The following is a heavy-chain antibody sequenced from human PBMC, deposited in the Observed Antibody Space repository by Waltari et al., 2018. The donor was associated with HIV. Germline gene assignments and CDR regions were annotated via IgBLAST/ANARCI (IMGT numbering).Heavy chain of an antibody. CDR3: AKDRHGVTIYGMDV. V-gene: IGHV3-30*18. Sequence: QVQLVESGGGVVQPGRSLRLSCAASGFPFSCYGMHWVRQAPGKGLEWVVVISYDGSNKYYADSVKGRFTISRDNSKNTLYLQMNSLRAEDTAVYYCAKDRHGVTIYGMDVWGQGTTVTVSS. J-gene: IGHJ6*02. D-gene: IGHD4-17*01. CDR1: GFPFSCYG. CDR2: ISYDGSNK.